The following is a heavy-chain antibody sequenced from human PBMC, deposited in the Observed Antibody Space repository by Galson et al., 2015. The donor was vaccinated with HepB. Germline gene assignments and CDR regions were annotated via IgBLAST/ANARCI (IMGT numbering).Heavy chain of an antibody. Sequence: SLRLSCAASGFTFSHFEMNWVRQAPGKGLEWVAFISRDGSRRHFADSVRGRFTISRDNPMATLYLQMNDLRAEDTAVYYCVKDLSGSYTFDYWGQGTLVTVSS. CDR1: GFTFSHFE. J-gene: IGHJ4*02. D-gene: IGHD3-10*01. V-gene: IGHV3-30-3*01. CDR3: VKDLSGSYTFDY. CDR2: ISRDGSRR.